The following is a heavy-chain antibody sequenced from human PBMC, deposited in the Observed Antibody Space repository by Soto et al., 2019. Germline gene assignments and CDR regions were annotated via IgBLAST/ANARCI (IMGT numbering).Heavy chain of an antibody. CDR1: GGTFSSYA. CDR3: GRCRTDSYAMDV. J-gene: IGHJ6*02. Sequence: SVKVSCKASGGTFSSYAISWVRQAPGQGLEWMGGIIPIFGTANYAQNVKGRVVMTTDISTNTVYLELRSLRSDDTAMYYCGRCRTDSYAMDVWGQGTTVTVAS. CDR2: IIPIFGTA. V-gene: IGHV1-69*05. D-gene: IGHD2-8*02.